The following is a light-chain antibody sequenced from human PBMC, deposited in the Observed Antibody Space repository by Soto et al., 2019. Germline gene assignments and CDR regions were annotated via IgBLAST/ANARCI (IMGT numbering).Light chain of an antibody. CDR1: SSDIGNYNL. J-gene: IGLJ2*01. CDR3: TSYAGSSIPVV. Sequence: QSVLTQPASVSGSPGQSIAISCTGTSSDIGNYNLVSWYQQHPGKAPKVMIYDVSKRPSGVSDRFSGSKSGNTASLTVSGLQAEDEADYYCTSYAGSSIPVVFGGGTKLTVL. V-gene: IGLV2-14*02. CDR2: DVS.